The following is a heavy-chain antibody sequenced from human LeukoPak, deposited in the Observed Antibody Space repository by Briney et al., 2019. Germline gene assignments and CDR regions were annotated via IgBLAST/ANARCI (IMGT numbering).Heavy chain of an antibody. CDR1: GYTFTSYG. D-gene: IGHD3-3*01. Sequence: GASVKVSCKASGYTFTSYGISWVRPAPGQGLEWMGWISAYNGNTNYAQKLQGRVTMTTDTSTSTAYMELRSLRSDDTAVYYCARVWSENYDFWSGYYGMDVWGQGTTVTVSS. J-gene: IGHJ6*02. CDR3: ARVWSENYDFWSGYYGMDV. CDR2: ISAYNGNT. V-gene: IGHV1-18*01.